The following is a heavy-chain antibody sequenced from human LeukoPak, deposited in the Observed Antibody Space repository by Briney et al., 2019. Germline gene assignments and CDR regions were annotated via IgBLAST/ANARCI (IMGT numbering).Heavy chain of an antibody. Sequence: HPGGSLRLSCAASGFTVSSNYMSWVRQAPGKGLEWVSVIYSGGSSYYADSVKGRFTISRDNSKKTLYHQMNSLRAEDTAVYYCARARGYCSTASCAYYFDYWGQGTLVTVSS. J-gene: IGHJ4*02. CDR2: IYSGGSS. V-gene: IGHV3-53*01. D-gene: IGHD2-2*03. CDR3: ARARGYCSTASCAYYFDY. CDR1: GFTVSSNY.